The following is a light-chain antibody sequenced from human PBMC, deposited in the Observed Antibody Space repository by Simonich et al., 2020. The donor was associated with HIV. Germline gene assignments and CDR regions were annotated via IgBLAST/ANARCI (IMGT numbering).Light chain of an antibody. CDR3: QQYYSTPLT. CDR2: WAS. V-gene: IGKV4-1*01. Sequence: DIVMTQSPDSLAVSLGERAAINCKSSQSVLSTSNNKNYLAWYQQKPGQPPKLLIYWASTRESGVPDRCSGSGSGTDFTLTISSLQAEDVAVYYCQQYYSTPLTFGGGTKVEI. J-gene: IGKJ4*01. CDR1: QSVLSTSNNKNY.